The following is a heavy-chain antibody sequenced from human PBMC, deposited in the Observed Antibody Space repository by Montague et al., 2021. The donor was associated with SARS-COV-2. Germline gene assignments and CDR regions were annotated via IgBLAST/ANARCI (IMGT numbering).Heavy chain of an antibody. CDR2: IYYSGST. V-gene: IGHV4-39*01. J-gene: IGHJ4*02. CDR1: GGSISSSSYY. CDR3: ARHGSSGYFDWLGD. D-gene: IGHD3-9*01. Sequence: SETPSLTCTVSGGSISSSSYYWGWIRQPPGKGLEWIGSIYYSGSTYYNPSLKSRVTISVDTSKNQFSLKLSSVTAADTAVYYRARHGSSGYFDWLGDWGQGTLVTVSS.